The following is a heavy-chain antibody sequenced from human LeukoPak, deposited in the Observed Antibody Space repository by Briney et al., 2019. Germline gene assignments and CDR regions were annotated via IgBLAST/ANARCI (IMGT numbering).Heavy chain of an antibody. CDR1: GGSINNYY. D-gene: IGHD2-21*02. V-gene: IGHV4-59*01. Sequence: SETLSLTCTVSGGSINNYYWNWIRQPPGKGLEWIGYIYYSGSTNYNPSLKSRVTISVDTSKNQFSLKLSSVTAADTAVYYCARDGVTYDAFDTWGQGTMVTVSS. CDR2: IYYSGST. CDR3: ARDGVTYDAFDT. J-gene: IGHJ3*02.